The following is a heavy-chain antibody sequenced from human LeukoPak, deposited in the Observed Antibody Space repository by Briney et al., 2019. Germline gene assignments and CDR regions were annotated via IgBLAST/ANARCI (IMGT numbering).Heavy chain of an antibody. Sequence: TGGSLRLSCAASGFTFSSYWVHWVRQAPGKGLVWVSRISSDGSSTSYADSMKGRFTIFRDNAKNTLYLQMNSLGAEDTAVYYCARALPPSVNTPWKWGQGTQVTVSS. CDR3: ARALPPSVNTPWK. V-gene: IGHV3-74*01. D-gene: IGHD1-1*01. CDR2: ISSDGSST. J-gene: IGHJ4*02. CDR1: GFTFSSYW.